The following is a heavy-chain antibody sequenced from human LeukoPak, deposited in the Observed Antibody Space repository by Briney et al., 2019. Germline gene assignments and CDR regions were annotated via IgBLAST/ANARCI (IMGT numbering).Heavy chain of an antibody. V-gene: IGHV1-3*01. D-gene: IGHD3-10*01. CDR2: INAADGNT. Sequence: ASVKVSCKASGYSFSNHTMHWVRQAPGQRLEWMGWINAADGNTKYSQNFQGGVTISRDSSASTAYMELTSLTSEDTAVYYCAFGAFYYWGQGTLVTVSS. CDR1: GYSFSNHT. CDR3: AFGAFYY. J-gene: IGHJ4*02.